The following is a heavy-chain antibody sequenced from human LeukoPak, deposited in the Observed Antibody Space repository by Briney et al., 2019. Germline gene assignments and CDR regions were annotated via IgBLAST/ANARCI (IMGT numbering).Heavy chain of an antibody. CDR1: GGSISSYY. CDR2: IYYSGST. D-gene: IGHD3-16*01. V-gene: IGHV4-59*01. Sequence: SETLSLTCTVSGGSISSYYWSWIRQPPGKGLEWIGYIYYSGSTNYNPSLKSRVTISVDTSKNQFSLKLSSVTAADTAVYYCARERGAGGFDYWGQGTPVTVSS. CDR3: ARERGAGGFDY. J-gene: IGHJ4*02.